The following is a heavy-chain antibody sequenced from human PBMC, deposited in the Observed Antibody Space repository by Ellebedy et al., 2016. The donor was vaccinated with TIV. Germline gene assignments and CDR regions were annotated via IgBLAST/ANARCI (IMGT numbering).Heavy chain of an antibody. CDR3: IRHVEYDRSY. J-gene: IGHJ4*02. V-gene: IGHV3-73*01. Sequence: GESLKISCAGSGFVFSDSAMQWVRQASGKGLEWVGRTRRKVHNYATQYGASVKGRFTIYRDDSENTAYLQMNSLTIEDTAVYYCIRHVEYDRSYWGQGVLVTVSS. CDR1: GFVFSDSA. D-gene: IGHD3-22*01. CDR2: TRRKVHNYAT.